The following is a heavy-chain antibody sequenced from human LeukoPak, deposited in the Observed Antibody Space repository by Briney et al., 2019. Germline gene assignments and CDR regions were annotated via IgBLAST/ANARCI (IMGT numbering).Heavy chain of an antibody. V-gene: IGHV4-30-4*08. CDR2: IYYSGST. CDR1: GGSISSGDYY. D-gene: IGHD1-26*01. CDR3: ARGKGGSYPYYFDY. J-gene: IGHJ4*02. Sequence: SQTLSLTCTVCGGSISSGDYYWSWIRQPPGKGLEWIGYIYYSGSTYYNPSLKSRVTISVDTSKNQFSLKLSSVTAADTAVYYCARGKGGSYPYYFDYWGQGTLVTVSS.